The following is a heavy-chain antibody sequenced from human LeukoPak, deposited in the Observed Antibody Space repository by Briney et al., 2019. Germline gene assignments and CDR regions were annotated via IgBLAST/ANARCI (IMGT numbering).Heavy chain of an antibody. CDR2: ISTYYGNT. V-gene: IGHV1-18*04. D-gene: IGHD5-18*01. Sequence: ASVKVSCKASGYTFTNYYMHWVRQAPGQGLEWMGWISTYYGNTNNAQQFQGRVTFSTDTATSTAYMELRSLRSDDTAVYCCARDPGGYGYRADYYMDVWGKGTTVTISS. CDR1: GYTFTNYY. CDR3: ARDPGGYGYRADYYMDV. J-gene: IGHJ6*03.